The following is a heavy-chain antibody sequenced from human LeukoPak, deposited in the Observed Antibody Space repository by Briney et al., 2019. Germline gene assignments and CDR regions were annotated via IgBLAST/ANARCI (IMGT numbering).Heavy chain of an antibody. D-gene: IGHD6-19*01. CDR3: ARDGGSAWFLDY. CDR2: ISSSGNTT. CDR1: GFTFSDNY. J-gene: IGHJ4*02. Sequence: PGGSLILSCAASGFTFSDNYMSWIRQAPGKGLEWVSYISSSGNTTYNADSVKGRFSITRDNAKNSLYLQMNSLRAEDTAVYYCARDGGSAWFLDYWGQGTLVTVSS. V-gene: IGHV3-11*04.